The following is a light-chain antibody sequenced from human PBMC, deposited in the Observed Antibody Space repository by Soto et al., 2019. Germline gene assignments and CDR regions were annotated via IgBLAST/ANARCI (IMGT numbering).Light chain of an antibody. CDR2: EVT. CDR1: SSDIGGYNY. V-gene: IGLV2-14*01. Sequence: QSALTQPASVSGSPGQSITISCSGTSSDIGGYNYVSWYQHHPGKAPKLMIFEVTNRPSGVSNRFSGSKSGNMASLTISGLQTEDEADYYCSSYTSSTTVVFGGRTKLTVL. CDR3: SSYTSSTTVV. J-gene: IGLJ2*01.